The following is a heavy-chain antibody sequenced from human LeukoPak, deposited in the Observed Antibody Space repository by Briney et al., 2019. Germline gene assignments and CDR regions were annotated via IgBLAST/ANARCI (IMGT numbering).Heavy chain of an antibody. Sequence: GGSLRLSCAASGFTFSSYAMGWVRQAPGKGLVWVSRIKGDGSHTIYADSVKGRFTISRDNAKNTLYLQMKSLRAEDTAVYYCVRDWDHFDFDSWGLGTLVTVSS. CDR3: VRDWDHFDFDS. V-gene: IGHV3-74*01. CDR1: GFTFSSYA. D-gene: IGHD3-9*01. J-gene: IGHJ5*01. CDR2: IKGDGSHT.